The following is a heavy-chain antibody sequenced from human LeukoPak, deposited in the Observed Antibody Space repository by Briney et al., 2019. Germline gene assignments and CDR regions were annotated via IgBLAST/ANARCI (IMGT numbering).Heavy chain of an antibody. J-gene: IGHJ4*02. CDR2: INGNGGST. D-gene: IGHD3-22*01. CDR3: ARDMVLIASYYDSSGPSYY. Sequence: GGSLRLSCAASGFTFSSYAMSWVRQAPGKGLEWVSAINGNGGSTVYADSVKGRFTISRDNSKNTLYLQMNSLRAEDTAVYYCARDMVLIASYYDSSGPSYYWGQGTLVTVSS. V-gene: IGHV3-23*01. CDR1: GFTFSSYA.